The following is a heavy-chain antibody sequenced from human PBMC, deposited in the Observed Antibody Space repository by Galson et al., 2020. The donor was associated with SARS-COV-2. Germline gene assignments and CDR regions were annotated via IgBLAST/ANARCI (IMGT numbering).Heavy chain of an antibody. Sequence: SETLSLTCTVSGGSISSGSYYWSWIRQPAGKGLEWIGRIYTSGSTNYNPSLKSRVTISVDTSKNQFSLKLSSVTAADTAVYYCAREVAVGSGWGQRPPNWFDPWGQGTLVTVSS. CDR2: IYTSGST. D-gene: IGHD6-19*01. CDR3: AREVAVGSGWGQRPPNWFDP. J-gene: IGHJ5*02. CDR1: GGSISSGSYY. V-gene: IGHV4-61*02.